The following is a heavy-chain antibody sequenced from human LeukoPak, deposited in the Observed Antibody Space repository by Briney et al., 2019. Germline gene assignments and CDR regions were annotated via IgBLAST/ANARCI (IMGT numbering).Heavy chain of an antibody. CDR1: GFTFSSYA. Sequence: PGGSLRLSCAPSGFTFSSYAMTWVREAPGKELECISGFSGSGGSTYYADSVKGRFTISRDNSKNTLYLQMNSLRAEDTAVYYCTRETYYYDSSGYYRYYFDYWGQGTLVTVSS. J-gene: IGHJ4*02. D-gene: IGHD3-22*01. CDR3: TRETYYYDSSGYYRYYFDY. CDR2: FSGSGGST. V-gene: IGHV3-23*01.